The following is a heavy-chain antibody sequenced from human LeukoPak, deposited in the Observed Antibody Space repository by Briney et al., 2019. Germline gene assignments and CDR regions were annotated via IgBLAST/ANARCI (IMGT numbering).Heavy chain of an antibody. CDR2: VSGGGGTT. CDR3: AKAGRYAWNYLPLDY. D-gene: IGHD1-7*01. J-gene: IGHJ4*02. CDR1: GFTFSDYA. V-gene: IGHV3-23*01. Sequence: QAGGSLRLSCAASGFTFSDYAMAWVRQAPGKGLAWVSAVSGGGGTTYYTDPVKGRFTISRDNSKNTLDLRMNSLRVEDTAIYYCAKAGRYAWNYLPLDYWGQGALVTVSS.